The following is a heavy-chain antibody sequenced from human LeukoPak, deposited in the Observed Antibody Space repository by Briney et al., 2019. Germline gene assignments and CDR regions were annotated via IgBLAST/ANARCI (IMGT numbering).Heavy chain of an antibody. D-gene: IGHD3-22*01. CDR2: IYTSGST. Sequence: SETLSLTCTVSGGSISSYYWSWIRQPAGKGLEWIGRIYTSGSTNYNPSLKSRVTMSVDTSKNQFSLKLSSVTAADTAVYYCARDSGTYYYDSSGYYYFRADPQYYYYGMDVWGQGTTVTVSS. CDR1: GGSISSYY. J-gene: IGHJ6*02. V-gene: IGHV4-4*07. CDR3: ARDSGTYYYDSSGYYYFRADPQYYYYGMDV.